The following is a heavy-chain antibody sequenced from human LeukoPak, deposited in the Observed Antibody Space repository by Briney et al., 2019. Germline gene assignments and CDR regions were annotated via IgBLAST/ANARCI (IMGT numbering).Heavy chain of an antibody. J-gene: IGHJ4*02. CDR3: ARLRDLYNIFDY. CDR2: IYYSGSS. D-gene: IGHD1-1*01. V-gene: IGHV4-59*12. Sequence: PSETLSLTCTVSGGSISNSYWSWIRQPPGKGPEWIGYIYYSGSSNYNPSLKSRVTISVDTSKNQFSLKLSSVTAADTAVYYCARLRDLYNIFDYWGQGTLVTVSS. CDR1: GGSISNSY.